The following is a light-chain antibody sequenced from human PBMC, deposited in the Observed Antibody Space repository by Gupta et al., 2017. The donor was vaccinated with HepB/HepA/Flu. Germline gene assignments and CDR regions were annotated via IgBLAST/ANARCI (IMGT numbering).Light chain of an antibody. J-gene: IGLJ2*01. CDR2: GNV. CDR3: QSFDSGLSVVV. CDR1: SSNIRAGFD. V-gene: IGLV1-40*01. Sequence: QYVLTPPPPVSGPPGQVVTLTCTGSSSNIRAGFDFHWYQHLPGTAPRLLIDGNVNRPSGVRIRYSFSRSSTSASLAMTRLRAEDEADYYCQSFDSGLSVVVFGGGTKLTVL.